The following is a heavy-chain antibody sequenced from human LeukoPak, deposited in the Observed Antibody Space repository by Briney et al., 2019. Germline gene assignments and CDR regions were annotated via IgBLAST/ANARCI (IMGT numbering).Heavy chain of an antibody. D-gene: IGHD6-13*01. J-gene: IGHJ6*03. CDR3: AREEQLVRGSYHYCYYMDV. CDR2: IYNSGST. V-gene: IGHV4-59*12. Sequence: SETLSLTCTVSGGSISSYYWSWIRQPPGKGLESIGYIYNSGSTSYNPSLKSRVTISVDTSKNQFSLKLSSVTAADTAVYYCAREEQLVRGSYHYCYYMDVWGKGTTVTVSS. CDR1: GGSISSYY.